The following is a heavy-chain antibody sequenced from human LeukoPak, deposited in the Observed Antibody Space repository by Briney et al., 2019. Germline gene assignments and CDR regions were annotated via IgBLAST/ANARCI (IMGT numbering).Heavy chain of an antibody. CDR3: ARRGTGYDILTGYYHFDY. D-gene: IGHD3-9*01. CDR1: GGSISSGGYY. J-gene: IGHJ4*02. CDR2: IYYSGST. V-gene: IGHV4-39*01. Sequence: PSETLSLTCTVSGGSISSGGYYWGWIRQPPGKGLEWIGSIYYSGSTYYNPSLKRRVTISVDTSKNQFSLKLSSVTAADTAVYYCARRGTGYDILTGYYHFDYWGQGTLVTVSS.